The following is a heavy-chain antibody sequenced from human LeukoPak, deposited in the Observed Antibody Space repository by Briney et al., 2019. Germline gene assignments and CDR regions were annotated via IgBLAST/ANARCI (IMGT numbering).Heavy chain of an antibody. D-gene: IGHD6-13*01. J-gene: IGHJ5*02. V-gene: IGHV4-59*01. CDR2: VYSSGST. Sequence: PSETLSLTCTVSGVSISTYYRTWIRQPPGKGLEWVGYVYSSGSTKYNPSLRSRVTISLDTSKNQFFLRLISVTAADTAAYYCARGYSSNWNWFDPWGQGTLVTVSS. CDR3: ARGYSSNWNWFDP. CDR1: GVSISTYY.